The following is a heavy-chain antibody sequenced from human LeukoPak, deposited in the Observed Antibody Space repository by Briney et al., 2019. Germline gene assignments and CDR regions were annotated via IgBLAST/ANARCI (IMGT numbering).Heavy chain of an antibody. J-gene: IGHJ3*02. V-gene: IGHV3-33*01. CDR3: ARQGKGSQGAFDI. CDR1: GFTFSSYG. CDR2: IWYDGSNK. Sequence: GGSLRLSCAASGFTFSSYGMHWVRQAPGKGLEWVAVIWYDGSNKYYADSVKGRFTISRDNSKNTLYLQMNSLRAEDTAVYYCARQGKGSQGAFDIWGRGTMVTVSS.